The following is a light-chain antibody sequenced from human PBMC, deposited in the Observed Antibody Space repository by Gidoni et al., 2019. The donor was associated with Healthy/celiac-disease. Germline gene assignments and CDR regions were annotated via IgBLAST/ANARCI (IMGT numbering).Light chain of an antibody. CDR1: QSPLHSNGYNY. CDR3: MQALQTPIT. CDR2: LGS. J-gene: IGKJ5*01. V-gene: IGKV2-28*01. Sequence: DIVMPQSPLSLPVTPGEPASISCRSSQSPLHSNGYNYLDWYLQKPGQSPQLLIYLGSNRADGVPDRFSGSGSGTDFTLKISRVEAEDVGVYYCMQALQTPITFGQGTRLEIK.